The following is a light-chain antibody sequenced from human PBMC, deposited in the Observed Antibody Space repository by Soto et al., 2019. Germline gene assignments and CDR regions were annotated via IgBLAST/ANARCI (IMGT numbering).Light chain of an antibody. CDR3: SAHGGTNPYV. CDR1: ASDIGGYTF. Sequence: QSALTQPPSASRSPGQSVAISCTGTASDIGGYTFVSWYQQHPGKAPKLLIYDVNKRPSGVPDRFSGSKSGNTASLTVSGLQAEDEADYYCSAHGGTNPYVFGTGTKLTVL. CDR2: DVN. J-gene: IGLJ1*01. V-gene: IGLV2-8*02.